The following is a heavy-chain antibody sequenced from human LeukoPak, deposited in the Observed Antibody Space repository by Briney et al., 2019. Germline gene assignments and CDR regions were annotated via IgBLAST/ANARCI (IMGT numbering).Heavy chain of an antibody. CDR3: ATVNTMVRGVGYSDY. Sequence: GASVKVSCKVSGYTLTELSMHWVRQAPGKGLEWMGGFDPEDGETIYAQKFQGRVTMTEDTSTDTAYMELSSLRSEDTAVYYCATVNTMVRGVGYSDYWGQGTLVTVSS. D-gene: IGHD3-10*01. CDR1: GYTLTELS. CDR2: FDPEDGET. V-gene: IGHV1-24*01. J-gene: IGHJ4*02.